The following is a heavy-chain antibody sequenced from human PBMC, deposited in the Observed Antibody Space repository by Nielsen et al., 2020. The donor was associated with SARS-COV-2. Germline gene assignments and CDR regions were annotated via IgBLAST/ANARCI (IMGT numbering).Heavy chain of an antibody. Sequence: GESLKISCAASGFTFSSYGMHWVRQAPGKGLEWVAVISYDGNNKYYADSVKGRFTISRDNSKNTLYLQMNSLRAEDTAVYYCAKARAGRYPQSRILDNWAQGTLVTVSA. D-gene: IGHD2-21*01. V-gene: IGHV3-33*05. CDR1: GFTFSSYG. J-gene: IGHJ4*02. CDR2: ISYDGNNK. CDR3: AKARAGRYPQSRILDN.